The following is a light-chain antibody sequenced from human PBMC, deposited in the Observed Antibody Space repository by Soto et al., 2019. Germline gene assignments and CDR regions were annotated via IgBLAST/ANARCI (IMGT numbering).Light chain of an antibody. V-gene: IGKV1-39*01. CDR2: AAS. J-gene: IGKJ1*01. CDR1: QSINTY. CDR3: QQSYTYPWT. Sequence: DIQMTQSPSSLSASVGDRVTITCRASQSINTYLNWYQRQPGRAPKLLIYAASSLKSGVPSRFSGGASGTDFTLTISSLQPEDFATYYCQQSYTYPWTFGQGTKL.